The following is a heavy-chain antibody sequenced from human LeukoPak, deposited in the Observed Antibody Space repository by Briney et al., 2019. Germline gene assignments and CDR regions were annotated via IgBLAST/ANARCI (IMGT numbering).Heavy chain of an antibody. CDR1: GGSFSGY. J-gene: IGHJ4*02. CDR2: INHSGNT. CDR3: ARGDDY. V-gene: IGHV4-34*01. Sequence: SETLSLTCAVYGGSFSGYWSWIRQPPGRGLEWIGEINHSGNTKYNPSLKSRVTISVDTSKNQLSLKLSSVTAADTAVYYCARGDDYWGQGTLVTVSS.